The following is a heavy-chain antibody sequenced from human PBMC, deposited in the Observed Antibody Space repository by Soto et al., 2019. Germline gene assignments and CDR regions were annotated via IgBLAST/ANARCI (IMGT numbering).Heavy chain of an antibody. CDR2: ISGSGGST. J-gene: IGHJ4*02. V-gene: IGHV3-23*01. D-gene: IGHD4-17*01. Sequence: EVQLLESGGGLVQPGGSLRLSCAASGFTFSSYAMRWVRQAPGKGLEWVSAISGSGGSTYYADSVKGRFTISSDNSKTTLYLQMNSMRAEDTAVYYCAKDLTVTTGYWGQGTLVTVSS. CDR3: AKDLTVTTGY. CDR1: GFTFSSYA.